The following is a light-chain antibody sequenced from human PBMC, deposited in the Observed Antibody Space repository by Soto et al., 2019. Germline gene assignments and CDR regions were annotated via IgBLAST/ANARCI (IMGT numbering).Light chain of an antibody. CDR2: GNT. CDR3: QSYDSSLSHHVV. V-gene: IGLV1-40*01. Sequence: QSVLTQPPSLSGAPGQRVTISCTGNSSNIGAGYDVHWYQQIPGTAPKLLIFGNTNRPSGVPDRFSGSKSGTSASLAITGLQAEDEADYYCQSYDSSLSHHVVFGGGTKLTVL. CDR1: SSNIGAGYD. J-gene: IGLJ2*01.